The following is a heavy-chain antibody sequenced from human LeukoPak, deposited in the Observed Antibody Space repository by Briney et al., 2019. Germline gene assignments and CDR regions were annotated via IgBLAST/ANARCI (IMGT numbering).Heavy chain of an antibody. Sequence: SETLSLTCTVSGGSITTSSYYWGWIRQPPGKGLEWIGSIHYSGSTYYNPSLKSRDTMSVDTSKNQFSLKLNSVTAADTAVYSCASLIVWFGEGYMDVWGKGTTVTISS. V-gene: IGHV4-39*07. D-gene: IGHD3-10*01. CDR2: IHYSGST. CDR3: ASLIVWFGEGYMDV. J-gene: IGHJ6*03. CDR1: GGSITTSSYY.